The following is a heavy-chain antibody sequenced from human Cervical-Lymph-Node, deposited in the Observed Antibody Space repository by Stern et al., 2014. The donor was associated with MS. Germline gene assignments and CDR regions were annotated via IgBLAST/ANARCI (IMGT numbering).Heavy chain of an antibody. CDR3: ARGAAAAFDY. V-gene: IGHV4-61*02. CDR2: IYTSGST. D-gene: IGHD6-13*01. J-gene: IGHJ4*02. CDR1: GGSISSGSYY. Sequence: QVQLQESGPGLVKPSQTLSLTCTVSGGSISSGSYYWTWIRQPAGKGLEWIGRIYTSGSTNYNPSLKSRVTISVDTSKNHFSLKLSLGPAADTAVYYCARGAAAAFDYWGQGTLVTVSS.